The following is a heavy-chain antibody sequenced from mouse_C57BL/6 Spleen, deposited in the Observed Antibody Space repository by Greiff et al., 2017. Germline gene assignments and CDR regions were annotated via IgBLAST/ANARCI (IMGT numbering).Heavy chain of an antibody. CDR1: GYTFTEYT. Sequence: QVQLQQSGAELVKPGASVKLSCKASGYTFTEYTIHWVKQRSGQGLEWIGWFYPGSGSIKYNEKFKDKATLTADKSSSTVYMELSRLTSEDSAVYFCARHEDRVPYYGGGSWFAYWGQGTLVTVSA. D-gene: IGHD1-1*01. CDR2: FYPGSGSI. CDR3: ARHEDRVPYYGGGSWFAY. V-gene: IGHV1-62-2*01. J-gene: IGHJ3*01.